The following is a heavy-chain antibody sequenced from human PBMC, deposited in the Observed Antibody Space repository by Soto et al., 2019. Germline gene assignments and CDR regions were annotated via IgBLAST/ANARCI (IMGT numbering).Heavy chain of an antibody. CDR1: GGSFSGYY. V-gene: IGHV4-34*01. Sequence: SETLSLTCAVYGGSFSGYYWSWIRQPPGKGLEWIGEINHSGSTNYNPSLKSRVTISVDTSKNHFSLKLSSVTAADTAVYYGARGVRGDFWSGYEGPYYGMDVWGQGTTVTVSS. CDR2: INHSGST. CDR3: ARGVRGDFWSGYEGPYYGMDV. D-gene: IGHD3-3*01. J-gene: IGHJ6*02.